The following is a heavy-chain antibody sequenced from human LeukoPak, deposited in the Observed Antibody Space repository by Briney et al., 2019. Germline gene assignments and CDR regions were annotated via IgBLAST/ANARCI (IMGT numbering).Heavy chain of an antibody. J-gene: IGHJ3*02. CDR1: GYTLTELS. CDR2: FDPEDGET. V-gene: IGHV1-24*01. CDR3: ATASPKYSSSWPFDAFDI. D-gene: IGHD6-13*01. Sequence: ASVKVSCKVSGYTLTELSMLWVRQAPGKGLEWMGGFDPEDGETIYAQKFQGRVTMTEDTSTDTAYMELSSLRSEDTAVYYCATASPKYSSSWPFDAFDIWGQGTMVTVSS.